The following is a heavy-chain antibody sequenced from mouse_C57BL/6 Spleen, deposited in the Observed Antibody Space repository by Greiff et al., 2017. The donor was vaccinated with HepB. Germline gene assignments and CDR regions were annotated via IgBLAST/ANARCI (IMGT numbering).Heavy chain of an antibody. Sequence: EVKLMESGGGLVKPGGSLKLSCAASGFTFSSYAMSWVRQTPEKRLEWVATISDGGSYTYYPDNVKGRFTISRDNAKNNLYLQMSHLKSEDTAMYYCAREGYSKPRAMGYWGQGTSVTFSS. D-gene: IGHD2-5*01. V-gene: IGHV5-4*01. J-gene: IGHJ4*01. CDR2: ISDGGSYT. CDR1: GFTFSSYA. CDR3: AREGYSKPRAMGY.